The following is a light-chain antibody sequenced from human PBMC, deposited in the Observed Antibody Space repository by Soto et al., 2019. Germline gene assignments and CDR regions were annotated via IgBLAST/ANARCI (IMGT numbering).Light chain of an antibody. Sequence: EIVLTQSPGSLSLSPGERATLSCRASQSISSGSLAWYQQKRGQAHRLIIYGASSRATGVPERLSGSGSGTDFTLTISRLEPEDFAVYYCQLYSGSPMYTFGQGTRLDIK. CDR2: GAS. J-gene: IGKJ2*01. CDR1: QSISSGS. V-gene: IGKV3-20*01. CDR3: QLYSGSPMYT.